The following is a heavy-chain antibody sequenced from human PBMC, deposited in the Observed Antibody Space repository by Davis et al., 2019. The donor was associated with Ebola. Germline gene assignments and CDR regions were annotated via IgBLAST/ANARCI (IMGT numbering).Heavy chain of an antibody. V-gene: IGHV1-69*13. CDR3: ASTTYYDFWSGYGGGYYGMDV. Sequence: AASVKVSCKASGYTFTSYAISWVRQAPGQGLEWMGGIIPIFGTANYAQKFQGRVTITADESTSTAYMELSSLRSEDTAVYYCASTTYYDFWSGYGGGYYGMDVWGQGTTVTVSS. CDR1: GYTFTSYA. J-gene: IGHJ6*02. CDR2: IIPIFGTA. D-gene: IGHD3-3*01.